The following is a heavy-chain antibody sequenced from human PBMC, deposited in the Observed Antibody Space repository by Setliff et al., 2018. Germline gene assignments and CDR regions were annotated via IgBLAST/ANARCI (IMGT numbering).Heavy chain of an antibody. Sequence: GGSMRLSCAASAFSFSTYAMNWVRHTPGKGLEWISYISNSGNSIYYADSVKGRFTISRDNAKNSLYLQMSSLRVEDTSVYYCARGYYIPRGSHIVAYYYMDVWGKGTPVTVSS. D-gene: IGHD3-3*01. J-gene: IGHJ6*03. CDR2: ISNSGNSI. V-gene: IGHV3-48*03. CDR1: AFSFSTYA. CDR3: ARGYYIPRGSHIVAYYYMDV.